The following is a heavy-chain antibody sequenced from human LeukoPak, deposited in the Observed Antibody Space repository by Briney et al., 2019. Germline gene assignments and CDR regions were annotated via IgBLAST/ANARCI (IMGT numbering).Heavy chain of an antibody. CDR2: ISWNSGSI. D-gene: IGHD5-24*01. CDR3: AKVMYRDGYNNPLFDY. CDR1: GFTFVDYA. J-gene: IGHJ4*02. V-gene: IGHV3-9*01. Sequence: GRSLRLSFAASGFTFVDYAMHWVRQAPGKGLEWVSGISWNSGSIGYADSVKGRFTISRDNAKNSLYLQMNSLRAEDTALYYCAKVMYRDGYNNPLFDYWGQGTLVTVSS.